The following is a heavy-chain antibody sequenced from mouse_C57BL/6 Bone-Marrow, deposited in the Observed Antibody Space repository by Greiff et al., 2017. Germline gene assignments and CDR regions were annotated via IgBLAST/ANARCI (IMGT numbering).Heavy chain of an antibody. D-gene: IGHD2-3*01. CDR1: GYSFTSYY. J-gene: IGHJ2*01. Sequence: VKLVESGPELVKPGASVKISCKASGYSFTSYYIHWVKQRPGQGLEWIGWIYPGSGNTKYNEKFKGKATLTADTSSSTAYMQLSSLTSEDSAVYYCARSDGYDYWGQGTTLTVSS. CDR3: ARSDGYDY. V-gene: IGHV1-66*01. CDR2: IYPGSGNT.